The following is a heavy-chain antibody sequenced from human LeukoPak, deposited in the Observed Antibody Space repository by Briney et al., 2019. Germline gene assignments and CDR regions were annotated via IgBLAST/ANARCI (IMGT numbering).Heavy chain of an antibody. Sequence: PSETLSLTCTVSGGSISSYYWNWIRQPPGKGLEWIGYIYYSGSTNYNPSLKSRVTISVDTSKNQFSLKLSSVTAADTAVYYCASTDRIKDAFDIWGQGTMVTVSS. CDR3: ASTDRIKDAFDI. V-gene: IGHV4-59*01. CDR2: IYYSGST. J-gene: IGHJ3*02. CDR1: GGSISSYY. D-gene: IGHD1-14*01.